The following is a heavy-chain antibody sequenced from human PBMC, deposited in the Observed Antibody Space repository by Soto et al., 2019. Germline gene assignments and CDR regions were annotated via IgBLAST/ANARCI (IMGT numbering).Heavy chain of an antibody. CDR1: GGSISSSNW. D-gene: IGHD3-10*01. V-gene: IGHV4-4*02. CDR3: ARENVVRGVIIKGYYYYGMDA. CDR2: IYHSGST. Sequence: SETLSLTCAVSGGSISSSNWWSWVRQPPGKGLEWIGEIYHSGSTNYNPSLKSRVTISVDKSKNQFSLKLSSVTAADTAVYYCARENVVRGVIIKGYYYYGMDAWGQGTTVTVSS. J-gene: IGHJ6*02.